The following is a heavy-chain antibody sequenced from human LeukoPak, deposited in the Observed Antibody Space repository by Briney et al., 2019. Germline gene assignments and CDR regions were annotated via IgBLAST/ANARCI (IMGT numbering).Heavy chain of an antibody. D-gene: IGHD3-10*01. CDR3: AKEIARLGSPPLDH. CDR1: GFTFNNYA. Sequence: GGSLRLSCAASGFTFNNYAMSWVRQARGKGLEWVSGIENTGEGTYYTQSVKGRSTISRDNSKNTVYLQMNSLRADDTAVYYCAKEIARLGSPPLDHWGQGTLVTVSS. CDR2: IENTGEGT. V-gene: IGHV3-23*01. J-gene: IGHJ4*02.